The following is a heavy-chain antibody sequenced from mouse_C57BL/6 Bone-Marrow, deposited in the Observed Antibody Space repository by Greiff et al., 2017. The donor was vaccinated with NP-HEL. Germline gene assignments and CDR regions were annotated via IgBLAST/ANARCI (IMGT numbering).Heavy chain of an antibody. D-gene: IGHD2-3*01. V-gene: IGHV1-55*01. CDR3: ARDGYSFAY. CDR2: IYPGSGST. CDR1: GYTFTSYW. J-gene: IGHJ3*01. Sequence: VQLQQPGAELVKPGASVKMSCKASGYTFTSYWITWVKQRPGQGLEWIGDIYPGSGSTNYNEKFKSKATLTVDKSSSTAYMQLSSLTSEDSAVYYCARDGYSFAYWGQGTLVTVSA.